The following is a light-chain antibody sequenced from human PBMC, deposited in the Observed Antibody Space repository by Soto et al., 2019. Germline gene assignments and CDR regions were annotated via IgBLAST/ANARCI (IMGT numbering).Light chain of an antibody. V-gene: IGKV3-15*01. CDR1: QSVSSN. CDR3: LQHNSYPLT. CDR2: GAS. J-gene: IGKJ1*01. Sequence: EIVMTQSPATLSVSPXERATLSCRASQSVSSNLAWYQQKPGQAPRLLIYGASTRATGIPARFSGSGSGTEFTLTISSLQSEDFATYYCLQHNSYPLTFGQGTKVDI.